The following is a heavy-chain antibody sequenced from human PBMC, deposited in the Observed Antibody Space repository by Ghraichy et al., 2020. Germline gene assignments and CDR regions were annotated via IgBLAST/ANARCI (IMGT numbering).Heavy chain of an antibody. V-gene: IGHV3-15*01. D-gene: IGHD2-15*01. Sequence: GGSLRLSCAASGFTFSNAWMSWVRQAPGKGLEWVGRIKSKTDGGTTDYAAPVKGRFTISRDDSKNTLYLQMNSLKTEDTAVYYCTTDRYCSGGSCFGYYYYYMDVWGKGTTVTVSS. CDR1: GFTFSNAW. CDR3: TTDRYCSGGSCFGYYYYYMDV. CDR2: IKSKTDGGTT. J-gene: IGHJ6*03.